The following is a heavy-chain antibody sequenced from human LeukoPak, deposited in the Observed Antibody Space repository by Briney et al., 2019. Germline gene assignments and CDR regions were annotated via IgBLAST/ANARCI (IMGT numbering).Heavy chain of an antibody. CDR2: IYTSGST. Sequence: SETLSLTCTVSGGSISSYYWSWIRQPAGKGLEWIGRIYTSGSTNYNPSLQSRVTMSVDTSKNQFSLKLSSVTAADTAVYYCARDLDCSSTSCYDNWFDPWGQGTLVTVSS. V-gene: IGHV4-4*07. D-gene: IGHD2-2*01. CDR1: GGSISSYY. CDR3: ARDLDCSSTSCYDNWFDP. J-gene: IGHJ5*02.